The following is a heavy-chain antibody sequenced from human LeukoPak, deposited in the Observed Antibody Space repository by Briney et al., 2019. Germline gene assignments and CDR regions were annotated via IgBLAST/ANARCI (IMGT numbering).Heavy chain of an antibody. Sequence: KPGGSLRLSCAASGFTFSDYYMSWIRQAPGKGLEWVSYISSSGSTIYSADSVKGRFTISRDNAKNSLYLQMNSLRAEDTAVYYCARAQGYCGGDCYKTAFDYWGQGTLVTVSS. CDR3: ARAQGYCGGDCYKTAFDY. CDR2: ISSSGSTI. CDR1: GFTFSDYY. D-gene: IGHD2-21*02. J-gene: IGHJ4*02. V-gene: IGHV3-11*01.